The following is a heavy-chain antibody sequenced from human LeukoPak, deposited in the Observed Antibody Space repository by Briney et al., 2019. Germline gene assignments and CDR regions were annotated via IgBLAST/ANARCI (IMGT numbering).Heavy chain of an antibody. Sequence: SKTLSLTCTVSGGSISSSSYYWGWIRQPPGKGLEWIGSIYYSGSTYYNPSLKSRVTISVDTSKNQFSLKLSSVTAADTAVYYCARDRGRDYGDNWFDPWGQGTLVTVSS. CDR3: ARDRGRDYGDNWFDP. CDR1: GGSISSSSYY. V-gene: IGHV4-39*07. J-gene: IGHJ5*02. CDR2: IYYSGST. D-gene: IGHD4-17*01.